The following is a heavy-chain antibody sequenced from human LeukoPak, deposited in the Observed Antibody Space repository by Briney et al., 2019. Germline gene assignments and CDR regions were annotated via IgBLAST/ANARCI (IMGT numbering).Heavy chain of an antibody. Sequence: GGSLRLSCAASGFTFDDYGMSWVRQAPGKGLEWVSGINWNGGSTGYADSVKGRFTISRDNAKNSLYLQMNSLRAEDTALYYCARRGAWSSGYQGTTYYMDVWGKGTTVTVSS. CDR3: ARRGAWSSGYQGTTYYMDV. V-gene: IGHV3-20*04. CDR2: INWNGGST. J-gene: IGHJ6*03. CDR1: GFTFDDYG. D-gene: IGHD3-22*01.